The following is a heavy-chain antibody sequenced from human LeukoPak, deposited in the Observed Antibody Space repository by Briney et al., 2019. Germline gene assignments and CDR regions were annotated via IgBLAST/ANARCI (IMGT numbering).Heavy chain of an antibody. Sequence: GGSLRLSCAASGFTFSSYAMHWDRQAPGKGLEWVAVISYDGSNKYYADSVKGRFTISRDNSKNTLYLQMNSLRAEDTAVYYCARGDSSGCFGYWGQGTLVTVSS. J-gene: IGHJ4*02. CDR3: ARGDSSGCFGY. CDR1: GFTFSSYA. CDR2: ISYDGSNK. D-gene: IGHD6-19*01. V-gene: IGHV3-30*04.